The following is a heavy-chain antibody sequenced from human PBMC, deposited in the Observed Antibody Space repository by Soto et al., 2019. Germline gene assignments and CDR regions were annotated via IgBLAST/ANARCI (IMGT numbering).Heavy chain of an antibody. CDR3: ARVDYGGNYDAFDI. J-gene: IGHJ3*02. CDR1: GYTFSDYY. Sequence: ASVKVSCKASGYTFSDYYIHWVRQAPGQGLEWMGWINPNSGGTKYAPKFQGGVTMTRDTSITTAYMELSRLRSGDTAVYYCARVDYGGNYDAFDIWGQGTMVTVSS. D-gene: IGHD4-17*01. CDR2: INPNSGGT. V-gene: IGHV1-2*02.